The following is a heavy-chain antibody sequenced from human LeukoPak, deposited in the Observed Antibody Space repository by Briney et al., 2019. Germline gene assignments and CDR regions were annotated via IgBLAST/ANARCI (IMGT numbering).Heavy chain of an antibody. CDR3: ARQLTSVLWLGETGIWFDP. CDR2: IYYSGST. V-gene: IGHV4-59*08. D-gene: IGHD3-10*01. Sequence: SETLSLTCTVSGGSISSYYWSWIRQPPGKGLEWIGYIYYSGSTNYNPSLKSRVTISVDTSKNQFSLKLSSVTAADTAVYYCARQLTSVLWLGETGIWFDPWGQGTLVTVSS. CDR1: GGSISSYY. J-gene: IGHJ5*02.